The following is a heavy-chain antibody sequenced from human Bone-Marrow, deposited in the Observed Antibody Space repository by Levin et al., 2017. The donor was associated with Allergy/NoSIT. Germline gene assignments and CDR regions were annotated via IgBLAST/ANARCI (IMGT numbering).Heavy chain of an antibody. CDR3: ARDPYGGNGYYYYMDV. J-gene: IGHJ6*03. D-gene: IGHD4-23*01. Sequence: GGSLRLSCAASGFTFSSYSIHWVRQAPGKGLEWVAVISHDGTNEYYAESVKGRFTISRDNSKNTLYLQMNSLRAEDTAVYYCARDPYGGNGYYYYMDVWGKGTTVTVAS. CDR1: GFTFSSYS. CDR2: ISHDGTNE. V-gene: IGHV3-30-3*01.